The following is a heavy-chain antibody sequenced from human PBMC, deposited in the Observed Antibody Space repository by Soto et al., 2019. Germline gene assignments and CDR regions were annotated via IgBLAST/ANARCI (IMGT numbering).Heavy chain of an antibody. CDR2: ISAYNGNT. Sequence: ASVKVSCKASGYTFTSYGISWVRQAPGQGLEWMGWISAYNGNTNYAQKLQGRVTMTTDTSTSTAYMELRSLRSDDTAVYYCARSPMAYCSGGSCPQRYYYYYGMDVWGQGTTVTVSS. CDR3: ARSPMAYCSGGSCPQRYYYYYGMDV. V-gene: IGHV1-18*01. CDR1: GYTFTSYG. J-gene: IGHJ6*02. D-gene: IGHD2-15*01.